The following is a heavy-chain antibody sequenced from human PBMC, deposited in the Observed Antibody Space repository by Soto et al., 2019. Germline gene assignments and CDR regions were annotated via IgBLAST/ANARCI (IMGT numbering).Heavy chain of an antibody. CDR1: GGSISSGGYY. D-gene: IGHD3-16*02. V-gene: IGHV4-31*03. CDR3: ASSVTH. CDR2: IYYSGST. J-gene: IGHJ4*02. Sequence: QVQLQESGPGLVKPSQTLSLTCTVSGGSISSGGYYWSWIRLQPGKGLEWIGYIYYSGSTSYNPSFKSRVTTSVDTYKTQFSLKLSSVTDAATAVYYCASSVTHWGQGTLVTVSS.